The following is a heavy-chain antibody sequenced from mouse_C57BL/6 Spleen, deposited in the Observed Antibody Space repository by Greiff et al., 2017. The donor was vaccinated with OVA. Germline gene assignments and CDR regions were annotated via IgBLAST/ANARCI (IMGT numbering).Heavy chain of an antibody. J-gene: IGHJ2*01. CDR2: IDPSDSYT. D-gene: IGHD1-1*01. Sequence: QVQLQQPGAELVMPGASVKLSCKASGYTFTSYWMHWVKQRPGQGLEWIGEIDPSDSYTNYNQKLKGKSTLTVDKSSSTAYMQLSSLTSEDAAVYYCARSATVALDYWGQGTTLTVSS. CDR1: GYTFTSYW. CDR3: ARSATVALDY. V-gene: IGHV1-69*01.